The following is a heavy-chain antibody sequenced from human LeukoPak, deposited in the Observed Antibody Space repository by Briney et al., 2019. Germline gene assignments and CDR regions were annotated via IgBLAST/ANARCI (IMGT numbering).Heavy chain of an antibody. J-gene: IGHJ6*02. V-gene: IGHV3-74*01. Sequence: GGSLRLSCAASGFTFSSYWMHWVRQAPGKGLVWVSRINSDGSSTSYADSVKGRFTISRDNAKSTLYLQMNSLRAEDTAVYYCARDIRTYSNYYYYYGMDVWGQGTTVTVSS. CDR2: INSDGSST. D-gene: IGHD2-15*01. CDR3: ARDIRTYSNYYYYYGMDV. CDR1: GFTFSSYW.